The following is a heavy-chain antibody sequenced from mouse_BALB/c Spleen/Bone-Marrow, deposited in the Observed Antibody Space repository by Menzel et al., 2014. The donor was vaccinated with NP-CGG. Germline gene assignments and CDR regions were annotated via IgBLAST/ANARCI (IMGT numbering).Heavy chain of an antibody. CDR1: GYTFTNYY. J-gene: IGHJ1*01. V-gene: IGHV1S56*01. CDR2: IFPGDVDT. D-gene: IGHD1-1*02. CDR3: AREVGRGWYFDD. Sequence: QVQLQQPGPELVMPGTSVKISCKASGYTFTNYYIHWLKQRPGQGLEWIGWIFPGDVDTNYNEKFKGKATLTADESSSTAYMQLSSLTAEDSEVYFCAREVGRGWYFDDWGAGTTVTVSS.